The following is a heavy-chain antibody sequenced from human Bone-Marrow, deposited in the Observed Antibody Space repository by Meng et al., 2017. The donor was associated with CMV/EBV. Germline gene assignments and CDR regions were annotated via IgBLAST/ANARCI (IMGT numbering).Heavy chain of an antibody. D-gene: IGHD1-26*01. CDR3: ARDPSLVGASWYYYYGMDV. V-gene: IGHV3-30-3*01. CDR2: ISYDGSNK. J-gene: IGHJ6*02. Sequence: GSLRLSCAASGFTFSSYAMHWVRQAPGKGLEWVEVISYDGSNKYYADPVKGRFTISRDNSKNTLYLQMNSLRAEDTAVYYCARDPSLVGASWYYYYGMDVWGQGATVTVSS. CDR1: GFTFSSYA.